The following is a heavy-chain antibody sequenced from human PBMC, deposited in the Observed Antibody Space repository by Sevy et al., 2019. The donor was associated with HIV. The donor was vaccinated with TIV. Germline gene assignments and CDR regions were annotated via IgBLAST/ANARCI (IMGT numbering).Heavy chain of an antibody. CDR3: AREIGNYND. CDR2: IESDGSIT. Sequence: GGSLRLSCVASGFTFSSYWMHWVRQAPGKGLVWVSRIESDGSITNYADSVKGRFTISRDNAKNTLYLQMNSLRAEDTAVYYCAREIGNYNDWGQGTLVTVSS. J-gene: IGHJ4*02. D-gene: IGHD1-7*01. V-gene: IGHV3-74*01. CDR1: GFTFSSYW.